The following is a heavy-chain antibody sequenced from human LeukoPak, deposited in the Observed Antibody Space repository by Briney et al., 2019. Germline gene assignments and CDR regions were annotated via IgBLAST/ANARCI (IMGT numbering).Heavy chain of an antibody. Sequence: PGGSLRLSCAASGFTFSSYDMLWVRQATGKGLEWVSAIGTAGDTYYPGSVKGRFTISRENAKNSLYLQMNSLRAGDTAVYYCARVTRGPAGRYFDYWGQGTLVTVSS. CDR3: ARVTRGPAGRYFDY. J-gene: IGHJ4*02. CDR2: IGTAGDT. D-gene: IGHD3-10*01. V-gene: IGHV3-13*01. CDR1: GFTFSSYD.